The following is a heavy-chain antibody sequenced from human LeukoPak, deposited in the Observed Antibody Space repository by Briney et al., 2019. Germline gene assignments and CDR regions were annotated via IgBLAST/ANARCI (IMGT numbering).Heavy chain of an antibody. V-gene: IGHV4-4*07. CDR3: ARVKYYYGSGSLPTWRFDP. D-gene: IGHD3-10*01. CDR1: GGSISSYY. Sequence: SETLSLTCTVSGGSISSYYWSWIRQPAGKGLEWIGRIYTSGSTNYNPSLKSRVTMSVDTSKNQFSLKLSSVTAADTAVYYCARVKYYYGSGSLPTWRFDPWGQGTPVTVSS. CDR2: IYTSGST. J-gene: IGHJ5*02.